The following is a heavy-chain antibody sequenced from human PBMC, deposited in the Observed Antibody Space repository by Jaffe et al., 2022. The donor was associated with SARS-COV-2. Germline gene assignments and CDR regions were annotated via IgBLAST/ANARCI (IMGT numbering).Heavy chain of an antibody. V-gene: IGHV3-23*01. CDR3: AKPLRDSGPHRGFDY. Sequence: EVQLLESGGGLVQPGGSLRVSCAASGFTFSSHAMSWVRQAPGKGLEWVSGISSSGYSTYYAESVKGRFTISRDVSTNTLYLQMNSLRAEDTALYYCAKPLRDSGPHRGFDYWGQGTLVTVSS. D-gene: IGHD6-19*01. J-gene: IGHJ4*02. CDR2: ISSSGYST. CDR1: GFTFSSHA.